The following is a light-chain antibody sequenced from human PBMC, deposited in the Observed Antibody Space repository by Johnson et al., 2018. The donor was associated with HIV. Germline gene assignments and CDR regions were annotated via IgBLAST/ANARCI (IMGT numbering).Light chain of an antibody. CDR3: GTWDNSLNVYV. Sequence: VLTQPPSVSAAPGQKVTISCSGSSSNIGNNYVSWYQQLPGTAPKLLIYDNNKRPSGIPDRFSGSKSGTSATLGITGLQTGDEADYYCGTWDNSLNVYVFGTGTKVTVL. CDR2: DNN. J-gene: IGLJ1*01. CDR1: SSNIGNNY. V-gene: IGLV1-51*01.